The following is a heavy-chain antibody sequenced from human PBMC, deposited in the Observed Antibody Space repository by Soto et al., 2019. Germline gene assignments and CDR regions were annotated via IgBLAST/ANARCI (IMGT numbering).Heavy chain of an antibody. CDR3: ARDDYYGSGSYYTPPKAYYYYGMDV. J-gene: IGHJ6*02. D-gene: IGHD3-10*01. CDR1: GFTFSSYA. CDR2: ISYDGSNK. V-gene: IGHV3-30-3*01. Sequence: VGSLRLSCAASGFTFSSYAMHWVRQAPGKGLEWVAVISYDGSNKYYADSVKGRFTISRDNSKNTLYLQMNSLRAEDTAVYYCARDDYYGSGSYYTPPKAYYYYGMDVWGQGTTVTVSS.